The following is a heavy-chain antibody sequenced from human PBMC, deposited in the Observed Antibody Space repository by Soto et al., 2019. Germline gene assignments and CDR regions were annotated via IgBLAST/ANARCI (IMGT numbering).Heavy chain of an antibody. CDR1: GFTFDDYA. J-gene: IGHJ6*02. CDR2: ISWNSGSI. V-gene: IGHV3-9*01. Sequence: EVQLVESGGGLVQPGRSLRLSCAASGFTFDDYAMHWVRQAPGKGLEWVSGISWNSGSIGYADSVKGRFTISRDNAKNSLYLQMNSLRTEDTVLYYCAKDAITMVRGVISYYGMDVWGQGTTVTVSS. D-gene: IGHD3-10*01. CDR3: AKDAITMVRGVISYYGMDV.